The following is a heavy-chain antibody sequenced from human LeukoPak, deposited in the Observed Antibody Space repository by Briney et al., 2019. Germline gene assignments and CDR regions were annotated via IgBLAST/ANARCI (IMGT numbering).Heavy chain of an antibody. D-gene: IGHD6-13*01. CDR1: GFTFSDYY. Sequence: GGSLTLSCAASGFTFSDYYMIWLRQAPRKGLEWWSYISSSGSTIYYADSVKGRFTISRDNAKNSLYLQMNSLRAEDTAVYYCARETAAGRSGDYWGQGTLVTVSS. CDR2: ISSSGSTI. J-gene: IGHJ4*02. CDR3: ARETAAGRSGDY. V-gene: IGHV3-11*01.